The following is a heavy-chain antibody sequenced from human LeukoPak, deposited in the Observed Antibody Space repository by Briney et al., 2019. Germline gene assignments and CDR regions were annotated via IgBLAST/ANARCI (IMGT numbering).Heavy chain of an antibody. Sequence: SETLSLTCTVSGGSIRSNYYWGWIRQPPGKGLEWIGSIYYSGNSYYNPSLKSRVTMSIDTSKNQFSLKVNSVTAADTAVYYCASLQGYCSGNRCPSSANYYYYMDVWGKGTTVTISS. CDR1: GGSIRSNYY. D-gene: IGHD2-15*01. CDR2: IYYSGNS. CDR3: ASLQGYCSGNRCPSSANYYYYMDV. V-gene: IGHV4-39*07. J-gene: IGHJ6*03.